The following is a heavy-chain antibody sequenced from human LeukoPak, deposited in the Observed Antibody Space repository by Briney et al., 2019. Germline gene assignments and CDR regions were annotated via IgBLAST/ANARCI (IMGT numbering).Heavy chain of an antibody. CDR3: ARRGCSSTSCYNNWFDP. V-gene: IGHV1-69*05. Sequence: SVKVSCKASGGTFSSYAISWVRQAPGQGLEWMGGIIPIFGTANYAQKFQGRVTITTDESTSTAYMELSSLRSEDTAVYYCARRGCSSTSCYNNWFDPWGQGTLVTVSS. J-gene: IGHJ5*02. D-gene: IGHD2-2*02. CDR1: GGTFSSYA. CDR2: IIPIFGTA.